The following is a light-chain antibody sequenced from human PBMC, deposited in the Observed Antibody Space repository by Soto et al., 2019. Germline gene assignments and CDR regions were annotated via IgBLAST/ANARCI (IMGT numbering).Light chain of an antibody. CDR3: QHYNDYVVWT. V-gene: IGKV1-5*01. CDR2: DVS. J-gene: IGKJ1*01. CDR1: QSINNW. Sequence: DIPMTQSPSTLSASIGDRVTITCRASQSINNWLAWYQQKPGKAPNLLIYDVSNLGSGVPSRFSGSGSGTEFTLTISSLQPDDFATYYCQHYNDYVVWTFGQGTKVEI.